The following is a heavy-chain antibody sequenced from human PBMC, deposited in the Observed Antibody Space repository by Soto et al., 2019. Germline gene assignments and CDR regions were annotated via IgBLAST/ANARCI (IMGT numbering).Heavy chain of an antibody. CDR2: IQTDNDHA. CDR3: AKDLGSGYRFEY. J-gene: IGHJ4*02. D-gene: IGHD3-9*01. V-gene: IGHV1-18*01. CDR1: GYTFLKYG. Sequence: ASVKVSCKASGYTFLKYGINWVRQAPGQGLEWMGGIQTDNDHASFAQKFEGRVTMTTDTSTRTVYMELRDLSSDDTAVYYCAKDLGSGYRFEYWGQGTPVTVSS.